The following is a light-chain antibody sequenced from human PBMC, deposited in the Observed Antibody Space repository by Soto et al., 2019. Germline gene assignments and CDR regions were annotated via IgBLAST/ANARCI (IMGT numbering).Light chain of an antibody. Sequence: QSVLTQPPSLSGAPGQRVTISCTGSSSNIGAGYDVHWYQQLPGTAPKLLIYGNSNRPSGVPDRFSGSKSGTSASLAITGLHAEDEADYYCQSYDSSLSASVVFGGGTKLTVL. CDR2: GNS. J-gene: IGLJ2*01. CDR3: QSYDSSLSASVV. V-gene: IGLV1-40*01. CDR1: SSNIGAGYD.